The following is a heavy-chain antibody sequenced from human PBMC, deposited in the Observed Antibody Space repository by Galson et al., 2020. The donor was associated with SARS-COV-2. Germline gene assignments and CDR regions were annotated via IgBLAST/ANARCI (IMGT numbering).Heavy chain of an antibody. J-gene: IGHJ6*02. V-gene: IGHV4-59*01. CDR1: SGSISGFY. CDR3: ARLMRSCSGSICYTYYYYAMDV. D-gene: IGHD2-15*01. Sequence: SETLSLTCTVSSGSISGFYWSWIRQPPGKGLEWIGYIYYSGRTNYTPSLKSRVTISLDTSKNQFSLRLSSVTAADTAVYYCARLMRSCSGSICYTYYYYAMDVWGQGTTVTVSS. CDR2: IYYSGRT.